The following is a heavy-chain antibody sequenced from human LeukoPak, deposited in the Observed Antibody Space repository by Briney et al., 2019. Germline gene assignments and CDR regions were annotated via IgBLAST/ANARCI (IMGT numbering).Heavy chain of an antibody. J-gene: IGHJ5*02. CDR3: ARVNWNYPPDWFDP. CDR2: INPNSGGT. CDR1: GYTFTGYY. Sequence: ASVKVSCKASGYTFTGYYMHWVRQAPGQGLEWMGWINPNSGGTNYAQKFRGRITMTRDTSISTAYMELSRLRSDDTAVYYCARVNWNYPPDWFDPWGQGTLVTVSS. V-gene: IGHV1-2*02. D-gene: IGHD1-7*01.